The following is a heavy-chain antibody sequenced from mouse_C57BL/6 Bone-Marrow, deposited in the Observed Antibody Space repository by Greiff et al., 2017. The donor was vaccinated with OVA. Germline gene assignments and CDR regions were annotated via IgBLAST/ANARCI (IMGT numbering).Heavy chain of an antibody. CDR3: ARLRILDY. CDR2: INPSSGYT. Sequence: VQLQQSGAELARPGASVKMSCKASGYTFTSYTMHWVKQRPGQGLEWIGYINPSSGYTKYNQKFKDKATLTADKSSSAAYMQLSSLTSEDSAVYYCARLRILDYWGQGTTLTVSS. CDR1: GYTFTSYT. J-gene: IGHJ2*01. V-gene: IGHV1-4*01.